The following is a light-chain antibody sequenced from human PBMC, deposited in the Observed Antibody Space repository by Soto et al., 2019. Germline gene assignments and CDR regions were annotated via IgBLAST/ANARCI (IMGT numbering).Light chain of an antibody. Sequence: ALTQPPSASGSPGQSVTISCTGTSSDVGGYNFVSWYQQHPGKAPKPIIYEVTKRPSGVPDRFSGSKSGNTASLTVSGLQAEDEADYYCSSYSGTNNYVFGTGTKVTVL. J-gene: IGLJ1*01. V-gene: IGLV2-8*01. CDR1: SSDVGGYNF. CDR2: EVT. CDR3: SSYSGTNNYV.